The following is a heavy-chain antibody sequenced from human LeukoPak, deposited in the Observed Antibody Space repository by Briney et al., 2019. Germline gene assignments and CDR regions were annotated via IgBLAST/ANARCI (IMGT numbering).Heavy chain of an antibody. CDR1: GFTFSTCG. J-gene: IGHJ6*04. V-gene: IGHV3-30*02. D-gene: IGHD6-25*01. CDR3: AKEPYSSVYYFYSMDV. Sequence: PGGSLRLSCSASGFTFSTCGMHWVRQAPGKGLEGVAFIRYGGSDIYYGDSVKGRFTISGDNSKNTLDLQMNTARGEDTAVYYCAKEPYSSVYYFYSMDVWGKGTTVTVSS. CDR2: IRYGGSDI.